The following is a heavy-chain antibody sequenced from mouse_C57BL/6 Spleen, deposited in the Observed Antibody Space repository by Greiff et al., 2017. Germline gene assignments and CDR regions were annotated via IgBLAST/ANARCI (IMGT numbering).Heavy chain of an antibody. Sequence: QVQLKQPGAELVKPGASVKLSCKASGYTFTSYWMHWVKQRPGQGLEWIGMIPPNSGSTNYNEKFKSKATLTVDKSSSTAYMQLSSLTSEDSAVYYCARGSYYSNYDWYFDVWGTGTTVTVSS. CDR3: ARGSYYSNYDWYFDV. J-gene: IGHJ1*03. V-gene: IGHV1-64*01. CDR1: GYTFTSYW. D-gene: IGHD2-5*01. CDR2: IPPNSGST.